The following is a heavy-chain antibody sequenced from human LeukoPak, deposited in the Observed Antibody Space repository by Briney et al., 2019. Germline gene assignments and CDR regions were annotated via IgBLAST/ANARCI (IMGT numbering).Heavy chain of an antibody. Sequence: SETLSLTCTVSGGSISSYYWSWIRQPPGKGLEWIGYIYYSGSTNYNPSLKSRVTISVDTSKNQFSLKLSSVTAADTAVYYCARAALREDSSGGGAFDIWGQGTMVTVSS. CDR3: ARAALREDSSGGGAFDI. CDR2: IYYSGST. CDR1: GGSISSYY. J-gene: IGHJ3*02. V-gene: IGHV4-59*01. D-gene: IGHD6-19*01.